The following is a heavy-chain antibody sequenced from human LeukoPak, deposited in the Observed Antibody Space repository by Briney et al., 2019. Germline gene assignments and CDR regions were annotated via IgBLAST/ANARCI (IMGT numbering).Heavy chain of an antibody. Sequence: GGSLRLSCAASGFTFSTYAMSWVRQAPGKGLEWVSGISDSGYSTYYADSVKGRFTISRDNSKNTLYLQMNSLRAEDTAVYYCAKDVSMYYYDSSGYLSYFDYWGQGTLVTVSS. D-gene: IGHD3-22*01. CDR2: ISDSGYST. CDR3: AKDVSMYYYDSSGYLSYFDY. CDR1: GFTFSTYA. V-gene: IGHV3-23*01. J-gene: IGHJ4*02.